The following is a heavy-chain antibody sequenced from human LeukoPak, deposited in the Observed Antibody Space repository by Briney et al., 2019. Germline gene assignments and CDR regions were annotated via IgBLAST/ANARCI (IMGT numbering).Heavy chain of an antibody. CDR3: ARDRYCSSTSCYPEPMHNWFDP. D-gene: IGHD2-2*01. CDR2: IYHSGST. Sequence: TSETLSLTCTVSGGSISSYYWSWIRQPPGKGLEWIGYIYHSGSTYYNPSLKSRVTISVDRSKNQFSLKLSSVTAADTAVYYCARDRYCSSTSCYPEPMHNWFDPWGQGTLVTVSS. J-gene: IGHJ5*02. V-gene: IGHV4-59*12. CDR1: GGSISSYY.